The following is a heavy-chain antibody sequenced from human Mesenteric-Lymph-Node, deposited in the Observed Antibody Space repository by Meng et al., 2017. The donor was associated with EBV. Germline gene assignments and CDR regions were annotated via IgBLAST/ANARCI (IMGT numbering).Heavy chain of an antibody. CDR3: ARDRVASSDILTGHLLLEY. D-gene: IGHD3-9*01. V-gene: IGHV1-69*01. CDR1: GGTFSKYG. CDR2: IIPSFGTT. Sequence: QVQLVQSVADVKEPVSSVKVSCTSSGGTFSKYGISWVRQAPGQGLEWMGVIIPSFGTTHFAQKFQGRVTITADESTSTAYMELSSLRSEDTALYYCARDRVASSDILTGHLLLEYWGQGTLVTVSS. J-gene: IGHJ4*02.